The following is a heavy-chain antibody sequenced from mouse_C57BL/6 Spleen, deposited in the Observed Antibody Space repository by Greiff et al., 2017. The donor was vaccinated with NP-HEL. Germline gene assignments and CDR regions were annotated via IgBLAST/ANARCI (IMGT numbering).Heavy chain of an antibody. CDR3: ARDTTEIVDY. CDR2: IDPSDSYT. CDR1: GYTFTSYW. V-gene: IGHV1-69*01. J-gene: IGHJ2*01. Sequence: QVQLQQPGAELVMPGASVKLSCKASGYTFTSYWMHWVKQRPGQGLEWIGEIDPSDSYTNYNQKFKGKSTLTVDKSSSTAYMQLSSRTSEDSAVYYGARDTTEIVDYWGQGTTLTVAS. D-gene: IGHD1-1*01.